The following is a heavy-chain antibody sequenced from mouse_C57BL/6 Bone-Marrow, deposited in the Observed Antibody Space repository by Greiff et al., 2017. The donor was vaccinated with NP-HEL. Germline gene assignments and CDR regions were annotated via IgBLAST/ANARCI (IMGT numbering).Heavy chain of an antibody. CDR3: ARERFYAMDY. D-gene: IGHD1-1*01. J-gene: IGHJ4*01. CDR2: INYDGSST. Sequence: EVKLVESAGGLVQPGSSMKLSCTASGFTFSDYYMAWVRQVPEKGLEWVANINYDGSSTYYLDSLKSRFIISRDNAKNILYLQMSSLKSEDTATYYCARERFYAMDYWGQGTSVTVSS. CDR1: GFTFSDYY. V-gene: IGHV5-16*01.